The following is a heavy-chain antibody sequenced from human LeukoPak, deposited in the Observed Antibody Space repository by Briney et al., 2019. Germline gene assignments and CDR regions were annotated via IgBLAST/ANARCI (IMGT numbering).Heavy chain of an antibody. V-gene: IGHV4-39*01. CDR1: GDSVSNSNSF. D-gene: IGHD6-19*01. Sequence: SETLSLTCTVSGDSVSNSNSFWGSIRQPPGKWLEWIGTISYTGRSYYNPSLKIRVTISVDTSRNQFSLMLNSVTAADTAVYYCVRHVGFSSGFGIWGQGTLVTVSS. CDR3: VRHVGFSSGFGI. CDR2: ISYTGRS. J-gene: IGHJ4*02.